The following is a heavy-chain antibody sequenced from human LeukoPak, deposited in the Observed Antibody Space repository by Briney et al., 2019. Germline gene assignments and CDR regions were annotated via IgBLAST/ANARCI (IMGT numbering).Heavy chain of an antibody. CDR3: ARENYYDSSGYYGYYFDY. Sequence: GGSLRLSCAASGFSFSSYWMSWVRQAPGKGLEWVGNVKQDGSEKYYVDSVKGRFTISRDNAKNSLYLQMNSLRAEDTAVYYCARENYYDSSGYYGYYFDYWGQGTLVTVSS. CDR1: GFSFSSYW. V-gene: IGHV3-7*03. D-gene: IGHD3-22*01. J-gene: IGHJ4*02. CDR2: VKQDGSEK.